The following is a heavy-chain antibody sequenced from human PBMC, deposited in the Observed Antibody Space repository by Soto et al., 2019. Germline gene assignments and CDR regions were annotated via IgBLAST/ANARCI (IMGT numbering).Heavy chain of an antibody. CDR2: ISSSSSYI. Sequence: GGSLRLSCAASGFSFSMYTMNWVRQAPGMGLEWVSSISSSSSYIFYADSVKGRFTISRDNAENSLYLQVNSLRVEDTAVYYCARRYTYDSGGYVYWGQGTLVTVSS. CDR1: GFSFSMYT. CDR3: ARRYTYDSGGYVY. J-gene: IGHJ4*02. V-gene: IGHV3-21*01. D-gene: IGHD3-22*01.